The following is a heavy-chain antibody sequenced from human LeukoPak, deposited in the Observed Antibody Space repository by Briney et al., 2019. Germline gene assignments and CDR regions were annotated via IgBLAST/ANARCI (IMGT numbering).Heavy chain of an antibody. CDR1: GFTFSGYE. V-gene: IGHV3-48*03. J-gene: IGHJ6*02. CDR2: INTRGTTT. CDR3: ARDQTMDV. Sequence: GRSLRLSCAGSGFTFSGYEMNWVRQAPGKGLEWVSYINTRGTTTYYADSVKGRFTISRDNAKNSLYLQMNSLRAEDTAVYYCARDQTMDVWGQGTTDTVSS.